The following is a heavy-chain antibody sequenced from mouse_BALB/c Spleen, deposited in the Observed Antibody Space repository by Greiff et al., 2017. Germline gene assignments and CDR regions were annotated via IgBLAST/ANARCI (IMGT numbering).Heavy chain of an antibody. CDR3: ARGETARATDYAMDY. Sequence: EVQLHQSGPELVKPGASVKLSCKASGYTFTDYYMDWVKQSHGESFEWIGRVNPYNGGTSYNQKFKGKATLTVDKSSSTAYRELNSLTSEDSAVYYGARGETARATDYAMDYWGQGTSVTVSS. CDR2: VNPYNGGT. D-gene: IGHD3-1*01. V-gene: IGHV1-19*01. CDR1: GYTFTDYY. J-gene: IGHJ4*01.